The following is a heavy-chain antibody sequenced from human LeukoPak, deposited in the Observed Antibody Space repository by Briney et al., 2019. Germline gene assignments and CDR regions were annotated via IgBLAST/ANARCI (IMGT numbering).Heavy chain of an antibody. CDR1: GYXFTSYY. CDR2: INPSSGAT. Sequence: ASVKVSCMTSGYXFTSYYIHWVRQAPGQGLEWMGIINPSSGATNYAQKFQGRVTMTRDTSTSTVYMELSSQRSEDTAVYYCARATNFYYYYGMDVWGQGTTVTVSS. D-gene: IGHD1-26*01. J-gene: IGHJ6*02. CDR3: ARATNFYYYYGMDV. V-gene: IGHV1-46*01.